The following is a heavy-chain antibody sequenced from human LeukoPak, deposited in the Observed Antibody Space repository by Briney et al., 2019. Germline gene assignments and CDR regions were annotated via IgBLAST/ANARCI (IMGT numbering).Heavy chain of an antibody. CDR3: AASGYSYGYGMDY. V-gene: IGHV1-58*02. CDR2: IVVGSGNT. CDR1: GFTFTGSA. D-gene: IGHD5-18*01. J-gene: IGHJ4*02. Sequence: TSVMVSCKASGFTFTGSAMQWVRQARGQRLEWIGWIVVGSGNTNYAQKFQERVTITRDMSTSTAYMELSSLRSEDTAVFYCAASGYSYGYGMDYWGQGTLVTVSS.